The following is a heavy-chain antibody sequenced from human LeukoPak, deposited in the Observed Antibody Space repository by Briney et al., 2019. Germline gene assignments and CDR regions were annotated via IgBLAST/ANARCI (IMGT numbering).Heavy chain of an antibody. V-gene: IGHV3-33*01. Sequence: GGSLRLSCAASGFTFSSYGMHWVRQAPGKGLEWVAVIWYDGSNKYYADSVKGRFTISRDNSKNTLYLQMNSLRAEDTAVYYCARADYGSGSYGPYGYWGQGTLVTVSS. J-gene: IGHJ4*02. CDR2: IWYDGSNK. CDR1: GFTFSSYG. D-gene: IGHD3-10*01. CDR3: ARADYGSGSYGPYGY.